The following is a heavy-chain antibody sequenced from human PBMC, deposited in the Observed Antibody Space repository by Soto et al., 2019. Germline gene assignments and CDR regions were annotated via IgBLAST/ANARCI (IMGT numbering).Heavy chain of an antibody. V-gene: IGHV4-59*11. CDR1: GASISGLY. Sequence: SETLCLTCTISGASISGLYWSWVRQPPGKGLEWIGYIYYSGSTNYNPSLKSRVTISVDTSKNQFSLKLSSVTAADTAVYYCASSVRDKYYDFWSGYFLYYMDVWGKGTTVTVSS. CDR2: IYYSGST. D-gene: IGHD3-3*01. J-gene: IGHJ6*03. CDR3: ASSVRDKYYDFWSGYFLYYMDV.